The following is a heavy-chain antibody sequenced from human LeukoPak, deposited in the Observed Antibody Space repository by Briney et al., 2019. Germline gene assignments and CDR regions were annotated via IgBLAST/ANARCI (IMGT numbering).Heavy chain of an antibody. Sequence: SQTLSLTCTVSGGSISSGGYYWSWVRQHPGKGLEWIGYIYYSGSTYYNPSLKSRVTISVDTSKNQFSLKLSSVTAADTAVYYCARVIRVNYGDYWFDPWGQGTLVTVSS. V-gene: IGHV4-31*03. CDR3: ARVIRVNYGDYWFDP. D-gene: IGHD4-17*01. J-gene: IGHJ5*02. CDR2: IYYSGST. CDR1: GGSISSGGYY.